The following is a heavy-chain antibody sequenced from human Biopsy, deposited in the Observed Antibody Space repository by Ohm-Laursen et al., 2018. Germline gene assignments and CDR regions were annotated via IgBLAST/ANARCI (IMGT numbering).Heavy chain of an antibody. Sequence: GTLSLTCTVSGDSISTSTTYYWAWLRQPPGKGLEWIGSIYNSETTFYTPSLKSRVAISVDTSTNQFSLKVSSVTAADTALYYCARHPTGFWFDSWGHGTLVTVSS. V-gene: IGHV4-39*01. J-gene: IGHJ5*01. CDR2: IYNSETT. CDR1: GDSISTSTTYY. CDR3: ARHPTGFWFDS.